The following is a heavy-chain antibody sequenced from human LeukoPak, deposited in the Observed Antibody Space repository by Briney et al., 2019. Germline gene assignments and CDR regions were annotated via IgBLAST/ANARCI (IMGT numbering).Heavy chain of an antibody. CDR3: ARDGTRYCSGGTCYGDDY. V-gene: IGHV1-2*02. CDR1: GYTFTGYY. D-gene: IGHD2-15*01. J-gene: IGHJ4*02. CDR2: INPNSGGT. Sequence: GASVKVSCKASGYTFTGYYMHWVRQAPGQGLEWMGWINPNSGGTNYAQKFQGRVTMTRDTSISTAYMELSRLRSDDTAVYYCARDGTRYCSGGTCYGDDYWGQGTLVTVSS.